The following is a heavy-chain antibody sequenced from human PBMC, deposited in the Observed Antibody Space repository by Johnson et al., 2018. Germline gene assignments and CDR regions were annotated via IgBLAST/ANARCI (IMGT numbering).Heavy chain of an antibody. CDR3: ARGRGYCRRTNCYGDDAFDI. V-gene: IGHV1-3*01. J-gene: IGHJ3*02. CDR2: INVGNGNT. D-gene: IGHD2-2*01. Sequence: QVQLVQSGADMRKPGASVKVSCTASGYTFTSYAMHWVRQAPGQRLEWMGWINVGNGNTRYSQNLEGRISFTTDTSASTAYMGLSSLRSEDTAVYYCARGRGYCRRTNCYGDDAFDIWGQGTMVTVSS. CDR1: GYTFTSYA.